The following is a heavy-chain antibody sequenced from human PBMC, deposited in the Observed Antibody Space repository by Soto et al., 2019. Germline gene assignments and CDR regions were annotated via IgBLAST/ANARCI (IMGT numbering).Heavy chain of an antibody. Sequence: ASVKVSCKVSGYTLTELSMHWVRQAPGKGLEWMGGFDPEDGETIYAQKFQGRVTMTEDTSTDTAYMELSSLRSEDTAVYYCATRDHGSYSHNWFDPWGQGTLVTVSS. CDR1: GYTLTELS. D-gene: IGHD1-26*01. CDR2: FDPEDGET. J-gene: IGHJ5*02. V-gene: IGHV1-24*01. CDR3: ATRDHGSYSHNWFDP.